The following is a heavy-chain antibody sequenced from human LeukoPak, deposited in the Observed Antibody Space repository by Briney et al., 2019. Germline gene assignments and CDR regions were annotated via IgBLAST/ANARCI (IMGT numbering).Heavy chain of an antibody. CDR1: GGSISSYY. CDR2: IYSSGST. CDR3: ARGLAPAANATWYYYYMDV. Sequence: SETLSLTCTVSGGSISSYYWSWIRQPAWKGLEWIGRIYSSGSTNYNPSLKSRVTMSVDTSKNQFSLKLSSVTAADTAVYYCARGLAPAANATWYYYYMDVWGKGTTVTVSS. V-gene: IGHV4-4*07. D-gene: IGHD2-2*01. J-gene: IGHJ6*03.